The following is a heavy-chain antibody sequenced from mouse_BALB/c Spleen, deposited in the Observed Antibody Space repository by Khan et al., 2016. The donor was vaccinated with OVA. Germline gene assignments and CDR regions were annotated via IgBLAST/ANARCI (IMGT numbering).Heavy chain of an antibody. CDR2: ISYSGNT. CDR3: ACELRGFAY. CDR1: GDSITSGY. J-gene: IGHJ3*01. D-gene: IGHD1-1*01. Sequence: EVQLQESGPSLVKPSQTLSLTCSVTGDSITSGYWNWIRNFPGNKLEYMGYISYSGNTYYTPSLKSRISITRDTSKSQYYLQLNSGTTEDTATYYCACELRGFAYWGQGTLVTVSA. V-gene: IGHV3-8*02.